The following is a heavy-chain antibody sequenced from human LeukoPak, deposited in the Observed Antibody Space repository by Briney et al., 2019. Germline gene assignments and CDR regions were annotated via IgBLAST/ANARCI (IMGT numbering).Heavy chain of an antibody. V-gene: IGHV3-64D*06. D-gene: IGHD1-26*01. CDR3: VKDRSSSYSGRYYYDAYDI. CDR1: GFTFSSYA. Sequence: GGSLRLSCSASGFTFSSYALHWVRQAPGKGLEYVSVISSNGINTYYADSVKGRFTISRDNSKNTMYLQMSSLRAEDTAVYYCVKDRSSSYSGRYYYDAYDIWGQGTMVTVSS. CDR2: ISSNGINT. J-gene: IGHJ3*02.